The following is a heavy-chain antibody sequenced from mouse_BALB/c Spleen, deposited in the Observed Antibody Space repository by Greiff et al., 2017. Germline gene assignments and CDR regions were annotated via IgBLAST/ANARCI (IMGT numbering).Heavy chain of an antibody. V-gene: IGHV1-54*01. J-gene: IGHJ3*01. D-gene: IGHD3-1*01. CDR1: GYAFTNYL. CDR3: ARGAARATAWFAY. CDR2: INPGSGGT. Sequence: QVQLQQSGAELVRPGTSVKVSCKASGYAFTNYLIEWVKQRPGQGLEWIGVINPGSGGTNYNEKSKGKATLTADKSSSTAYMQLSSLTSDDSAVYFCARGAARATAWFAYWGQGTLVTVSA.